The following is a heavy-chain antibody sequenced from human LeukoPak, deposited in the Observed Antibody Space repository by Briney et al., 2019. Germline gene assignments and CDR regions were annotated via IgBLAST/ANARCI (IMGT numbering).Heavy chain of an antibody. D-gene: IGHD5-12*01. CDR1: GLVLCYYG. Sequence: GGPLRLSCGASGLVLCYYGGQWLRQSTGRGREGVAFLGKDGSSKYYVGPVEGRFTISRDKSKNTLYLQMNSLRVEDTAVYSCAKESDSGYHSDGPRTWGVGTLVTVSS. V-gene: IGHV3-30*02. CDR2: LGKDGSSK. J-gene: IGHJ5*02. CDR3: AKESDSGYHSDGPRT.